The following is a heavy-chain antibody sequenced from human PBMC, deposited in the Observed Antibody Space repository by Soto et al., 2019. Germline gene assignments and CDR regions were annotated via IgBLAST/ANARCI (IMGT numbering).Heavy chain of an antibody. CDR2: INPSGGST. CDR3: ARDQTIFGVVTNCYYYGMDV. V-gene: IGHV1-46*01. CDR1: GYTFTSYY. Sequence: ASVKVSCKASGYTFTSYYMHWVRQAPGQGLEWMGIINPSGGSTSYAQKFQGRVTMTRDTSTSTVYMELSSLRSEDTAVYYCARDQTIFGVVTNCYYYGMDVWGQWTTVTVSS. D-gene: IGHD3-3*01. J-gene: IGHJ6*02.